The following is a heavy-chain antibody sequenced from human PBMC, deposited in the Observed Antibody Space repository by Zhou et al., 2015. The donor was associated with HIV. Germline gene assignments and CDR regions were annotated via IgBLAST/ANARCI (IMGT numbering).Heavy chain of an antibody. D-gene: IGHD2-2*01. CDR3: ARGWALGYCSSTSCYRWFDP. V-gene: IGHV1-69*01. J-gene: IGHJ5*02. CDR2: IIPIFGTA. CDR1: GGTFSSYA. Sequence: QVQLVQSGAEVKKPGSSVKVSCKASGGTFSSYAISWVRQAPGQGLEWMGGIIPIFGTANYAQKFQGRVTITADESTSTAYMELSSLRSEDTAVYYCARGWALGYCSSTSCYRWFDPWGQGTLVTVSS.